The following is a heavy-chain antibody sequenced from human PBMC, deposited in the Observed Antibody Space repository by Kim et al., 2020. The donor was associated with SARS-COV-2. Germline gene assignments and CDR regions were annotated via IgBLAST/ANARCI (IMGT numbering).Heavy chain of an antibody. J-gene: IGHJ4*02. V-gene: IGHV1-18*01. Sequence: ASVKVSCKASGYTFTSYGISWVRQAPGQGLEWMGWISAYNGNTNYAQKLQGRVTMTTDTSTSTAYMELRSLRSDDTAVYYCARDFIHCSSTSCYWGLDYWGQGTLVTVSS. CDR2: ISAYNGNT. D-gene: IGHD2-2*01. CDR1: GYTFTSYG. CDR3: ARDFIHCSSTSCYWGLDY.